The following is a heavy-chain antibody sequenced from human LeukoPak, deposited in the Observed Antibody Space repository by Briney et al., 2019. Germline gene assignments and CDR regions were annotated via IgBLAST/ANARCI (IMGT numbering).Heavy chain of an antibody. D-gene: IGHD6-19*01. Sequence: GGSLRLSCAASGFTFSNYAMSWVRQAPGKGLEWVSGKSGSGGSTYYADSVKGRFTISRDNSKNTLYLQMNSLRAEDTAVYYCAKHTVAGTSYYFDYWGQGTLVTVSS. V-gene: IGHV3-23*01. CDR1: GFTFSNYA. CDR3: AKHTVAGTSYYFDY. CDR2: KSGSGGST. J-gene: IGHJ4*02.